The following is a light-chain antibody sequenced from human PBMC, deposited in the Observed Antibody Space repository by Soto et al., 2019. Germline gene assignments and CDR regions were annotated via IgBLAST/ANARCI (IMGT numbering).Light chain of an antibody. J-gene: IGKJ1*01. CDR3: QQYSDYSS. V-gene: IGKV1-5*01. CDR1: QTINKW. CDR2: DAY. Sequence: DIQMTQSPSTLSASVGDRVTITCRASQTINKWLAWYQQKPGKAPQLLISDAYSLQNGVPSRFSGSGSGTEFTLTISSLRPEDFATYYCQQYSDYSSFGHGTKVEIK.